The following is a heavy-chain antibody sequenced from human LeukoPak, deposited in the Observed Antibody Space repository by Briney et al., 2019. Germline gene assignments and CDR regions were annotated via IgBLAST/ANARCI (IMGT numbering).Heavy chain of an antibody. V-gene: IGHV3-53*01. D-gene: IGHD2-8*01. CDR3: ANGAFRLYYIDV. CDR2: IYSGGST. J-gene: IGHJ6*03. Sequence: GSLRLSCAASGFTVSSNYMSWVRQAPGKGLEWVSVIYSGGSTYYADSVKGRFTISRDNAKNTVYLQMNSLRAEDTAVYYCANGAFRLYYIDVWGKGTTVTVSS. CDR1: GFTVSSNY.